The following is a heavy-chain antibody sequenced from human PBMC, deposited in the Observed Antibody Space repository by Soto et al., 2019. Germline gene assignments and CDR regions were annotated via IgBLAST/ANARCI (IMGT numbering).Heavy chain of an antibody. Sequence: GGSLRLSCAASGFTFSSYAMSWVRQAPGKGLEWVAAISGSGGSTYYADSVKARFTISRDNSKNTLYLQMNSLRAEDTAVYYCAKDHITGTTFDYWGQGTLVTVSS. J-gene: IGHJ4*02. CDR3: AKDHITGTTFDY. CDR1: GFTFSSYA. D-gene: IGHD1-7*01. V-gene: IGHV3-23*01. CDR2: ISGSGGST.